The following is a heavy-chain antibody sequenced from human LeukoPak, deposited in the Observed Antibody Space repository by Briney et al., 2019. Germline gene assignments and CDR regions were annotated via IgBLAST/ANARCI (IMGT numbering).Heavy chain of an antibody. J-gene: IGHJ5*02. CDR3: ARRGDGYINNYFDP. V-gene: IGHV5-51*01. CDR1: GYSITNYW. CDR2: IYPADSDT. D-gene: IGHD5-24*01. Sequence: LGESLNISCKGSGYSITNYWIGWVRQLPGKGLELIGIIYPADSDTRYSPSSQRHVTISDDKSITTALLRWSSLKASDAAMYYCARRGDGYINNYFDPCGQGTLVTVSS.